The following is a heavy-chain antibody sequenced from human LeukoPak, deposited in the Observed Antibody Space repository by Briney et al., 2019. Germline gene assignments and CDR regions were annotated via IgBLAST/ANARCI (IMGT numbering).Heavy chain of an antibody. D-gene: IGHD2-21*02. Sequence: SVKVSCKASGGTFSSYAISWVRQAPGQGLEWMGGIIPIFGTANYAQKFQGRVTITADKSTSTACMELSSLRSEDTAVYYCARGGGDWESYYYMDVWGKGTTVTVSS. CDR2: IIPIFGTA. CDR3: ARGGGDWESYYYMDV. J-gene: IGHJ6*03. CDR1: GGTFSSYA. V-gene: IGHV1-69*06.